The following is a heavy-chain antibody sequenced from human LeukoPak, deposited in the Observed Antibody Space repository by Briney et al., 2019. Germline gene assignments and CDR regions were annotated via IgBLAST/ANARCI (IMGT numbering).Heavy chain of an antibody. CDR2: IIPILGIA. Sequence: SVKVSCKASGGTFSSYAISWVRQAPGQGLEWMGRIIPILGIANYAQKFQGRVTITADESTSTAYMELSSLRSEDTAVYYCARGEKFRYFDWLLSAFDIWGQGTMVTVSS. J-gene: IGHJ3*02. CDR1: GGTFSSYA. V-gene: IGHV1-69*04. CDR3: ARGEKFRYFDWLLSAFDI. D-gene: IGHD3-9*01.